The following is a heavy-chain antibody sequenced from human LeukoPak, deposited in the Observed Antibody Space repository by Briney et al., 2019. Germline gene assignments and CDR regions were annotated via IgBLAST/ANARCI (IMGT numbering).Heavy chain of an antibody. Sequence: KPSETLSLTCAVYGGSFSGYYWSWIRQPPGKGLEWIGEINHSGSTNYNPSLKRRVTISVDTSKTQFSLKLSSVPAADTAVYYCARGPPYYYDSSGYYFPSYFDYWGQGTLVTVSS. CDR3: ARGPPYYYDSSGYYFPSYFDY. CDR2: INHSGST. CDR1: GGSFSGYY. J-gene: IGHJ4*02. V-gene: IGHV4-34*01. D-gene: IGHD3-22*01.